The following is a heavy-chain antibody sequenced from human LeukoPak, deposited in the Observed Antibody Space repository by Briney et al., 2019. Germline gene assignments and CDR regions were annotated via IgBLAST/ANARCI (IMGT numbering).Heavy chain of an antibody. Sequence: PSETLSLTCSVSRYSISSDTYWGWFRQPPGKGLDWIPSIYHSGYTYYNASLKSRVTLSLDTSKNQFSLNLRSVTAADGAVCYCARSGRDSSGYYLRFFDLGGR. J-gene: IGHJ2*01. D-gene: IGHD3-22*01. CDR1: RYSISSDTY. V-gene: IGHV4-38-2*02. CDR2: IYHSGYT. CDR3: ARSGRDSSGYYLRFFDL.